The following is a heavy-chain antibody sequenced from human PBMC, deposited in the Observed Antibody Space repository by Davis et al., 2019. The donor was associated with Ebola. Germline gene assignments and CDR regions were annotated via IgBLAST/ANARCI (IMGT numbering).Heavy chain of an antibody. V-gene: IGHV5-51*01. CDR3: ARGDSSSSLVFPY. CDR2: IYPGDSDT. D-gene: IGHD6-6*01. CDR1: GYSFTSYW. J-gene: IGHJ4*02. Sequence: KVSCKGSGYSFTSYWIGWVRQMPGKGLEWMGIIYPGDSDTRYSPSFQGQVTISADKSISTAYLQWSSLKASDTAMYYCARGDSSSSLVFPYWGQGTLVTVSS.